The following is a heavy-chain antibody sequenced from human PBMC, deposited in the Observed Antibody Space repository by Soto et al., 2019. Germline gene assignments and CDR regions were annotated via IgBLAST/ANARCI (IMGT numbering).Heavy chain of an antibody. D-gene: IGHD2-2*01. Sequence: QVQLKESGPGLVRPSQTLSLTCSVSGDSISDDKYYWSWIRQSPGKGLEWLGYVSLRGSTYYNPSHKGRLSIAVEPSKNAFLLKLNSMTAADTAVYYCARNAFFDYWGQGILVTVSS. V-gene: IGHV4-30-4*01. CDR2: VSLRGST. CDR3: ARNAFFDY. J-gene: IGHJ4*02. CDR1: GDSISDDKYY.